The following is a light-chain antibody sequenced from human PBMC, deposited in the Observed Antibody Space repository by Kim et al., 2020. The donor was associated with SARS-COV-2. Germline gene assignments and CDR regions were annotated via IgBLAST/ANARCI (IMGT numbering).Light chain of an antibody. CDR3: QSYDSSLSAWV. CDR1: NSNIGAGYD. J-gene: IGLJ3*02. Sequence: QRVTISCTGSNSNIGAGYDVHWYQQLPVSAPKLLIYGNTNRPSGVPDRFSGSKSGSSASLAITGLQVEDEADYYCQSYDSSLSAWVFGGGTQLTVL. CDR2: GNT. V-gene: IGLV1-40*01.